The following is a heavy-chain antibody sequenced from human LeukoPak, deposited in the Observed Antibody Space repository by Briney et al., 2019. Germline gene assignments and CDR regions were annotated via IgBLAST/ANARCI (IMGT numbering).Heavy chain of an antibody. CDR2: IYYSGST. CDR3: ARHPYYYYGMDV. V-gene: IGHV4-39*01. J-gene: IGHJ6*02. Sequence: SETLSLTCTVSGGSISSSSYYWGWIRQPPGKGLEWIGSIYYSGSTYYNPSLKSRVTISVDTSKNQFSLKPSSVTAADTAVYYCARHPYYYYGMDVWGQGTTVTVSS. CDR1: GGSISSSSYY.